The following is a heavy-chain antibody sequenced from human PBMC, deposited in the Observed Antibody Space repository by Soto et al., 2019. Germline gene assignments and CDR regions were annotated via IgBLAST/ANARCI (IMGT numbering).Heavy chain of an antibody. J-gene: IGHJ4*02. CDR2: ISWNSGRI. CDR3: ARSGEFRASDYFGF. Sequence: GGSLRLSCGTSGFTFDDYGMHWVRQAPGKGLEWVSSISWNSGRIGYADSVKGRFTIPRDNVKNSLYLQMNSLRAEDTALYYCARSGEFRASDYFGFWGQGTLVTVSS. CDR1: GFTFDDYG. V-gene: IGHV3-9*01. D-gene: IGHD3-10*01.